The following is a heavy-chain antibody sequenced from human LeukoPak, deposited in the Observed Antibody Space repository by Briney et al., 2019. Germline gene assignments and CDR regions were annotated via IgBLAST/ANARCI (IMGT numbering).Heavy chain of an antibody. V-gene: IGHV1-18*01. CDR1: GYTFTSYG. Sequence: GASVKVSCKASGYTFTSYGISWVRQAPGQGLEWMGWISAYNGNTNYAQKFQGRVTMTTDTSTSRGDMGLRSLRSDDTAVYYCARGWELLIWFDPWGQGTLVTVSS. CDR3: ARGWELLIWFDP. CDR2: ISAYNGNT. J-gene: IGHJ5*02. D-gene: IGHD1-26*01.